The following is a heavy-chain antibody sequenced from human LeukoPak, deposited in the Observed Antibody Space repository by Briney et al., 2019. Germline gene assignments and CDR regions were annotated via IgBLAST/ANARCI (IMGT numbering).Heavy chain of an antibody. D-gene: IGHD5-12*01. CDR3: ARDGYSGSSLFDY. CDR1: GGSINSHF. CDR2: IHSTGST. V-gene: IGHV4-59*11. J-gene: IGHJ4*02. Sequence: SETLSLTCTVSGGSINSHFWSWIRQPPGKGLEWIGYIHSTGSTNYNPSLKSRVTISVDTSRNQFSLKLSCVTAADTAVYYCARDGYSGSSLFDYWGRGALVTVSS.